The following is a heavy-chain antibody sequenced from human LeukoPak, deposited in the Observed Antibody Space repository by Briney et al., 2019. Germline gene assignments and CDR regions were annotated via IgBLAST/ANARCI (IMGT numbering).Heavy chain of an antibody. J-gene: IGHJ3*02. CDR3: AKVARYCSSTSCFLPDAFDI. CDR2: ISGSGGST. CDR1: GFTFSSYA. Sequence: GGSLRLPCAASGFTFSSYAMSWVHQAPGKGLEWVSAISGSGGSTYYADSVKGRFTISRDNSKNTLYLQMNSLRAEDTAVYYCAKVARYCSSTSCFLPDAFDIWGQGTMVTVSS. V-gene: IGHV3-23*01. D-gene: IGHD2-2*01.